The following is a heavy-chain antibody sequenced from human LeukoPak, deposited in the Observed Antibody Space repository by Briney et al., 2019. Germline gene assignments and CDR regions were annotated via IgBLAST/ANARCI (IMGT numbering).Heavy chain of an antibody. CDR1: GFTFSNAW. D-gene: IGHD4-23*01. V-gene: IGHV3-15*01. CDR2: IKSKTDGGTT. Sequence: GGSLRLSCAASGFTFSNAWMSWVHQAPGKGLEWVGRIKSKTDGGTTDYAAPVKGRFTISRDDSKNTLYLQMNSLKTEDTAVYYCTTTLGLLRWTFGNLGYWGQGTLVTVSS. J-gene: IGHJ4*02. CDR3: TTTLGLLRWTFGNLGY.